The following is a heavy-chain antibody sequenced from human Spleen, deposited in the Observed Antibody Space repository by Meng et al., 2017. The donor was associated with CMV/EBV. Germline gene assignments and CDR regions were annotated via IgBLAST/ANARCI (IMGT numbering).Heavy chain of an antibody. CDR3: ARGRFSPPLVPAAPIDY. CDR1: FTFRSYS. D-gene: IGHD2-2*01. V-gene: IGHV3-30*03. J-gene: IGHJ4*02. CDR2: ISFDGSNK. Sequence: FTFRSYSMYLVRQAPGKGLEWVAVISFDGSNKFFADSVKGRFAISRDNSKNTMHLQMNSLRAEDTAVYYCARGRFSPPLVPAAPIDYWGQGTLVTVSS.